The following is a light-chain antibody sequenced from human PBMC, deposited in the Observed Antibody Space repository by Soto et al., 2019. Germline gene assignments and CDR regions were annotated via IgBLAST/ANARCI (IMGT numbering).Light chain of an antibody. Sequence: DIQMTQSPSSLSASVGDTVTITCRASQVVHTYLAWYQQRPGKVPKLLIDAASTLQSGVPSRFSGSGSGTDFTLTISSLQPEDVATYYCQRYDTDPLTFGGGTHVEIE. J-gene: IGKJ4*01. CDR1: QVVHTY. CDR2: AAS. V-gene: IGKV1-27*01. CDR3: QRYDTDPLT.